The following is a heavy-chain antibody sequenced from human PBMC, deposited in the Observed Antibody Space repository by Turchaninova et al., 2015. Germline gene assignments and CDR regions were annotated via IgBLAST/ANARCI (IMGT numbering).Heavy chain of an antibody. Sequence: QVQLVQSGAEVKKPGASVKVSCKASGYTFTGYYMHWVRQAPGQGLEWMVWIDLNSGCTTYAQKFQAWYRVTEDTSIIRSIMAQCTRGLGRADDSAVEYGARGPPGGDYVWDYYYYGMDVWGQGTTVTVSS. CDR1: GYTFTGYY. CDR3: ARGPPGGDYVWDYYYYGMDV. V-gene: IGHV1-2*04. CDR2: IDLNSGCT. J-gene: IGHJ6*02. D-gene: IGHD3-16*01.